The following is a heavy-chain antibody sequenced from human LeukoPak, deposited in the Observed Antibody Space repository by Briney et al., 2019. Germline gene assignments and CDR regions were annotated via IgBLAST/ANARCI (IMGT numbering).Heavy chain of an antibody. V-gene: IGHV5-51*01. J-gene: IGHJ3*01. D-gene: IGHD2-8*02. CDR2: IYPGDSDT. Sequence: GESLKISCKASGDGSSYYWIGWVRQMSGRGLEWVGTIYPGDSDTRYNPSFQGQVTISADKSINTAYLQWNSLKASDTAMYYCAGRASTGQYFFAYDVWGQGTMVSV. CDR3: AGRASTGQYFFAYDV. CDR1: GDGSSYYW.